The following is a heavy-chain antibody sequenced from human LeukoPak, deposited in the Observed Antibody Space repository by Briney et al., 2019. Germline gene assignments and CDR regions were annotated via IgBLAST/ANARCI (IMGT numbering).Heavy chain of an antibody. CDR3: AKLYSSIWEVYYFFMDV. Sequence: GGSLRLSCAASGFTFRKYAMSWVRQAPGKGLEWVSGISDSGGSTYFVDSVKGRFTISRDNSKNTLYLQMNTLRAEDTAVYYCAKLYSSIWEVYYFFMDVWGKGTTVTVSS. J-gene: IGHJ6*03. CDR2: ISDSGGST. CDR1: GFTFRKYA. V-gene: IGHV3-23*01. D-gene: IGHD6-13*01.